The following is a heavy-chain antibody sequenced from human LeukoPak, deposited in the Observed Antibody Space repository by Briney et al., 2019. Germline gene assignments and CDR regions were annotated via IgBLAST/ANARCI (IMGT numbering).Heavy chain of an antibody. V-gene: IGHV3-21*01. CDR1: GFTFSSYS. J-gene: IGHJ5*02. D-gene: IGHD1-26*01. Sequence: GGSLRLSCAASGFTFSSYSMNWVRQAPGKGLEWVSSVSSSSSYIYYADSVKGRFTISRDNAKNSLYLQMNSLRAEDTAVYYCARESRSYQANWFDPWGQGTLVTVSS. CDR2: VSSSSSYI. CDR3: ARESRSYQANWFDP.